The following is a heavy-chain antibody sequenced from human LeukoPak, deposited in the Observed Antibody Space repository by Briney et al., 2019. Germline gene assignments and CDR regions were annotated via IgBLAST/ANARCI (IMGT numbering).Heavy chain of an antibody. J-gene: IGHJ6*02. CDR3: ARVGAITMVRGVIVTPNYGMDV. CDR2: ISSSSSYI. V-gene: IGHV3-21*01. Sequence: PGGSLRLSCAASGFTVSSYSMSWVRQAPGKGLEWVSSISSSSSYIYYADSVKGRFTISRDNAKNSLYLQMNILRAEDTAVYYCARVGAITMVRGVIVTPNYGMDVWGQGTTVTVSS. D-gene: IGHD3-10*01. CDR1: GFTVSSYS.